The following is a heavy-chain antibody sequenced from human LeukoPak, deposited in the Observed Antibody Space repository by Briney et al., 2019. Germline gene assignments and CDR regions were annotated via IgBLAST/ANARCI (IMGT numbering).Heavy chain of an antibody. D-gene: IGHD5-18*01. CDR3: AREGGYSYGDYYYYYMDV. Sequence: GGSLRLSCSASGFTFCSHAMHWVRQAPGKGLEWVAVISYDGSNKYYADYVKGRFTISRDHYKNTLYLQMNSLRAEDTAVYYCAREGGYSYGDYYYYYMDVWGKGTTVTVSS. CDR2: ISYDGSNK. CDR1: GFTFCSHA. V-gene: IGHV3-30*01. J-gene: IGHJ6*03.